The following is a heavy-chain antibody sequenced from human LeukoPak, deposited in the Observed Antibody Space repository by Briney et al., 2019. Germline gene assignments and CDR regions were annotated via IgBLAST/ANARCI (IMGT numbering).Heavy chain of an antibody. CDR3: AKGQKYSSSSLNWFDP. CDR2: IWYDGSNK. V-gene: IGHV3-33*06. J-gene: IGHJ5*02. CDR1: GFTFSSYG. Sequence: GGSLRLSCAASGFTFSSYGMHWVRQAPGKGLEWVAVIWYDGSNKYYADSVKGRFTISRDNSTNTLYLQMNSLRAEDTAVYYCAKGQKYSSSSLNWFDPWGQGTLVTVSS. D-gene: IGHD6-6*01.